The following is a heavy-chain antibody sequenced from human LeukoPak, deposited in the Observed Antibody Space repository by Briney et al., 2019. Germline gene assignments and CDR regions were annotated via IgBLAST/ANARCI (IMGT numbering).Heavy chain of an antibody. V-gene: IGHV4-4*07. J-gene: IGHJ4*02. CDR3: ARVLDTAMALGFYYFDY. D-gene: IGHD5-18*01. CDR2: FYTSGIA. CDR1: GGSISSPY. Sequence: PSETLSLTCTVSGGSISSPYWTWIRQPAGKGLEWIGRFYTSGIANYNPSLKSRVTISVDTSKNQFSLKLSSVTAADTAVYYCARVLDTAMALGFYYFDYWGQGTLVTVSS.